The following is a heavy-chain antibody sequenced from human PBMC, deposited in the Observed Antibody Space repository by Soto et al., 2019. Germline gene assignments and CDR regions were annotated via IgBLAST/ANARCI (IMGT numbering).Heavy chain of an antibody. J-gene: IGHJ6*02. CDR3: ARDRIAVAGPGYYYGMDV. Sequence: GGSLRLSCAASGFTFSSYSMNWVRQAPGKGLEWVSSISSSRSYIDYADSVKGRFTISRDNAKNSLYLQMNSLRAEDTAVYYCARDRIAVAGPGYYYGMDVWVQGTTVTVSS. CDR2: ISSSRSYI. V-gene: IGHV3-21*01. CDR1: GFTFSSYS. D-gene: IGHD6-19*01.